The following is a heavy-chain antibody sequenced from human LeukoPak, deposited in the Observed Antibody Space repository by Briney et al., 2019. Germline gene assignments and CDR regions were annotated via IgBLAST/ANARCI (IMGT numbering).Heavy chain of an antibody. J-gene: IGHJ5*02. CDR2: IIPIFGTA. CDR3: ARDLRDYDFWSGYYIGWFDP. D-gene: IGHD3-3*01. V-gene: IGHV1-69*01. Sequence: SVKVSCKASGGTFSSYAISWVRQAPGQGLEWMGGIIPIFGTANYAQKFQGRVTITADESTSTAYMGLSSLRSEDTAVYYCARDLRDYDFWSGYYIGWFDPWGQGTLVTVSS. CDR1: GGTFSSYA.